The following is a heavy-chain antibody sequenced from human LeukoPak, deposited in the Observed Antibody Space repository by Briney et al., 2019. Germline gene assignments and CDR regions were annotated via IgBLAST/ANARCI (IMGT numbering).Heavy chain of an antibody. CDR3: ARDFYGSGSYSLYYYGMDV. V-gene: IGHV3-11*04. CDR2: ISSSGSTI. J-gene: IGHJ6*02. CDR1: GFTFSDYY. Sequence: PGGSLRLSCAASGFTFSDYYMSWVRQAPGKGLEWLSYISSSGSTIYYADSVKGRFTISRDNAKNSLYPQMNSLRAEDTAVYYCARDFYGSGSYSLYYYGMDVWGQGTTVTVSS. D-gene: IGHD3-10*01.